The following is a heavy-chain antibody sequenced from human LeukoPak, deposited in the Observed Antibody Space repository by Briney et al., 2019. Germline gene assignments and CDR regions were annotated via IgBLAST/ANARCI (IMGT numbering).Heavy chain of an antibody. D-gene: IGHD5-24*01. CDR3: AKDDRWLQFCC. V-gene: IGHV3-53*01. CDR2: IYSSGTT. Sequence: GGSLRLSCAASGFTVSSNYMSWVRQAPGKGLEWVSVIYSSGTTYYADSVRGRFTISRDNSRNTLYLQMNSLRAEDTAVYYCAKDDRWLQFCCWGQGTLVTVSA. J-gene: IGHJ4*02. CDR1: GFTVSSNY.